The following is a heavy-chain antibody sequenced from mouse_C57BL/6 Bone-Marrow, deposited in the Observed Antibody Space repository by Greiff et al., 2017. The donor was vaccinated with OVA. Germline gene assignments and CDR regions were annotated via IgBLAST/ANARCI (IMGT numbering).Heavy chain of an antibody. CDR1: GFTFSSYG. Sequence: EVKLMESGGDLVKPGGSLKLSCAASGFTFSSYGMSWVRQTPEKRLEWVATISSGGSYTYYPDSVKGRFTISRDNAKNTLYLQMSSLKSEDTAMYYCARHVTTVVAHYYAMDYWGQGTSVTVSS. CDR3: ARHVTTVVAHYYAMDY. J-gene: IGHJ4*01. CDR2: ISSGGSYT. D-gene: IGHD1-1*01. V-gene: IGHV5-6*01.